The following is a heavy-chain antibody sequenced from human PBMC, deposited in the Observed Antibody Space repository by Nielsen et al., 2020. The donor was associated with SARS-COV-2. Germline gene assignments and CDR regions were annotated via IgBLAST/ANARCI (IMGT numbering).Heavy chain of an antibody. J-gene: IGHJ4*02. CDR2: ISGYNGDT. CDR1: GGTFSSYA. Sequence: ASVKVSCQASGGTFSSYAISWVRQAPGQGLEWMGWISGYNGDTNYAQKFQGRVTMTTDTSTSTAYMELRSLRSEDTALYYCAREGDTYGVRYFDYWGQGIMVTVSS. D-gene: IGHD5-18*01. CDR3: AREGDTYGVRYFDY. V-gene: IGHV1-18*01.